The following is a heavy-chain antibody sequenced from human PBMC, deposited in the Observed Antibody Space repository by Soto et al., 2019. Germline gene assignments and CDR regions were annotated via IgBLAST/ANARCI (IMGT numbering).Heavy chain of an antibody. D-gene: IGHD3-9*01. CDR3: ATSYDTGFDP. J-gene: IGHJ5*02. CDR1: GYPFIKYG. CDR2: INVDSGYT. V-gene: IGHV1-18*04. Sequence: QLQLVQSAAEVKKPGASVRVSCKAYGYPFIKYGISWIRQAPEQGLEWMGWINVDSGYTNYAQKFQGRVTMTADTSSGTAFMELRSLRLDDTAVYFCATSYDTGFDPWGQGTLVSVSS.